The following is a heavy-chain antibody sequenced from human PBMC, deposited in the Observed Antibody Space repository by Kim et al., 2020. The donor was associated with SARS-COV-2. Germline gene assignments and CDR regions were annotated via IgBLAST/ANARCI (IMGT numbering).Heavy chain of an antibody. CDR3: ARAQGSTWGFDF. V-gene: IGHV1-69*13. J-gene: IGHJ4*02. Sequence: SVKVSCKASGPSFSSHGVSWVRQAPGQGVEWMGGVIPIFSASHYAQKFQGRLTITADESTSTVYMELNSLTSEDTATYYCARAQGSTWGFDFWGQGTLVNVSS. CDR2: VIPIFSAS. D-gene: IGHD2-2*01. CDR1: GPSFSSHG.